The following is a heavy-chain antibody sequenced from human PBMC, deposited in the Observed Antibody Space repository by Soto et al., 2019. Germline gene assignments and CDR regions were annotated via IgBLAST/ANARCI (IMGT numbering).Heavy chain of an antibody. CDR1: GITFSSSA. Sequence: PGGPLRPSCRALGITFSSSALPWVRQAPGKGLEGVAVISCDGSNKYYADSVKARFTTSRTNAKDSLSLHMTSLRPEDTPGYYLGRDDWGPDYWGQGTLVTVSS. CDR2: ISCDGSNK. V-gene: IGHV3-30-3*01. CDR3: GRDDWGPDY. D-gene: IGHD7-27*01. J-gene: IGHJ4*02.